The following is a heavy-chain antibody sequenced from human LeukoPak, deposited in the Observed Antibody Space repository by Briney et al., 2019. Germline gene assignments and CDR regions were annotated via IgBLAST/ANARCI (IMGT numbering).Heavy chain of an antibody. Sequence: SVKVSCKASGGTFSSYAISWVRQAPGQGLEWMGGIIPIFGTANYAQKFQGRVTITADESTSTAYMELSSLRSEDTAVYYCARDFSITMVRGVGDALDIWGQGTMVTVSS. J-gene: IGHJ3*02. CDR2: IIPIFGTA. V-gene: IGHV1-69*13. D-gene: IGHD3-10*01. CDR1: GGTFSSYA. CDR3: ARDFSITMVRGVGDALDI.